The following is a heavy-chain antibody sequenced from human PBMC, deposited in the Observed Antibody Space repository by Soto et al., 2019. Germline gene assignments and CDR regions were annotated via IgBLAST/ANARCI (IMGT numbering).Heavy chain of an antibody. CDR2: TYYRSKWYN. Sequence: PSQTLSLTCAISGDSVSSNSAAWNWIRQSPSRGLEWLGRTYYRSKWYNDYAVSVKSRITINPDTSKNQFSLQLNSVTPEDTAVYYCARGNKYCSGGSCYYYFDYWGQGTLVTVSS. V-gene: IGHV6-1*01. CDR1: GDSVSSNSAA. J-gene: IGHJ4*02. D-gene: IGHD2-15*01. CDR3: ARGNKYCSGGSCYYYFDY.